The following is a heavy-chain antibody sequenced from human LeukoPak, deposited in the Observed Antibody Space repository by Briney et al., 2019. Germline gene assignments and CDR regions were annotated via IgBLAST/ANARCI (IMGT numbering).Heavy chain of an antibody. CDR2: ITVYNGNT. D-gene: IGHD2-15*01. CDR3: ARGGYCSGGSCYYYYYYGMDV. V-gene: IGHV1-18*01. Sequence: ASVKVSCKASGYTFTSYGISWVRQAPGQGLEWMGWITVYNGNTNYAQKLQGRVTMTTDTSTSTAYMELRSLRSDDTAVYYCARGGYCSGGSCYYYYYYGMDVWGQGTTVTVSS. J-gene: IGHJ6*02. CDR1: GYTFTSYG.